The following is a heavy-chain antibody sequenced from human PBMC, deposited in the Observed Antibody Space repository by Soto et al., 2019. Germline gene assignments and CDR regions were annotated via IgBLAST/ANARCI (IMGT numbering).Heavy chain of an antibody. CDR3: ARGGVVVAATRRSYGY. Sequence: SETLSLTCAVYGGSFSGYYWSWIRQPPGKGLEWIGEINHSGSTNYNPSLKSRVTISVDTSKNQFSLKLSSVTAADTAVYYCARGGVVVAATRRSYGYWGQGNLVTVSS. D-gene: IGHD2-15*01. CDR2: INHSGST. J-gene: IGHJ4*02. CDR1: GGSFSGYY. V-gene: IGHV4-34*01.